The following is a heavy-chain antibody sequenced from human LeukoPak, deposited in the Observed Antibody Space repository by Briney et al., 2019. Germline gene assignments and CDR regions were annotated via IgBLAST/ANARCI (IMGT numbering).Heavy chain of an antibody. CDR1: GGSFSGYY. CDR3: ARGPPYDSSGYYPYYYYGMDV. V-gene: IGHV4-34*01. J-gene: IGHJ6*02. CDR2: INHSGST. Sequence: PSETLSLTCAVYGGSFSGYYWSWIRQPPGKGLEWIGEINHSGSTNYNPSLKSRATISVDTSKNQFSLKLSSVTAADTAVYYCARGPPYDSSGYYPYYYYGMDVWGQGTTVTVSS. D-gene: IGHD3-22*01.